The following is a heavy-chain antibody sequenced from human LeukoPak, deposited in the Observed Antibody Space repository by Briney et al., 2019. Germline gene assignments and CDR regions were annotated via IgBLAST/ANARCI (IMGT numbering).Heavy chain of an antibody. J-gene: IGHJ6*02. CDR2: INHSGST. D-gene: IGHD2-21*02. Sequence: SETLSLTCAVYGGSFSGYYWSWIRQPPGKGLEWIGEINHSGSTNYNPSLRSRVTISVDTSKNQFSLKLSSVTAADTAVYYCARRAGVYCGGDCYPYGMDVWGQGTTVTVSS. CDR3: ARRAGVYCGGDCYPYGMDV. CDR1: GGSFSGYY. V-gene: IGHV4-34*01.